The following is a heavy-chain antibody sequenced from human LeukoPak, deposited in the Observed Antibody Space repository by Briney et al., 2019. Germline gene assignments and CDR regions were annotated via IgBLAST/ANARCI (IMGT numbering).Heavy chain of an antibody. CDR1: GYTFTSYG. Sequence: ASVKVSCKASGYTFTSYGISWVRQAPGQGLEWMGWISAYNGNTNYAQKLQGRVTMTTDTSTSTAYMELRSLRSDDTAVYYCARVSGGYSYGLFDYWGQGTLVTVSS. V-gene: IGHV1-18*01. D-gene: IGHD5-18*01. CDR3: ARVSGGYSYGLFDY. J-gene: IGHJ4*02. CDR2: ISAYNGNT.